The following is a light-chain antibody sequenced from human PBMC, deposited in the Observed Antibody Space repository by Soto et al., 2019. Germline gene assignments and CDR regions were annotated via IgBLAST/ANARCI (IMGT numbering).Light chain of an antibody. V-gene: IGKV1-39*01. Sequence: DIPMTQSPPSLSASVGDRVTITCRASQSISSYLNWYQQKPGKATNLLIYDASSLQSGVSSRFNGSGSVTDFTLTISSLHPEDFATYYCQQSYSTSFTFGPGTKVDFK. J-gene: IGKJ3*01. CDR3: QQSYSTSFT. CDR2: DAS. CDR1: QSISSY.